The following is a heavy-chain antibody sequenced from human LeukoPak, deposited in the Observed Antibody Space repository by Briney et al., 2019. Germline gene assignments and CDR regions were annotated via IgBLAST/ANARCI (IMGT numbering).Heavy chain of an antibody. CDR2: INQSGST. D-gene: IGHD2-21*01. J-gene: IGHJ4*02. CDR3: ARGVVIAPQTFDY. V-gene: IGHV4-34*01. Sequence: SETLSLTCAVYGESFSGYYWSWIRQPPGKGLEWIGEINQSGSTNYNPSLKSRVTISVDTSRNQFSLKLSSVTAADTAVYYCARGVVIAPQTFDYWGQGTLVTVSS. CDR1: GESFSGYY.